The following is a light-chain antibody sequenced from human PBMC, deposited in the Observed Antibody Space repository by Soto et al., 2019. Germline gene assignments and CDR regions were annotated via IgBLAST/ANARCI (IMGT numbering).Light chain of an antibody. J-gene: IGLJ2*01. CDR3: SSFTSSTTVI. Sequence: QSALTQPRSVSGSPGQSVSISCTGTSNDVGGYTSVSWYQQHPGKAPKLIISAVSKRPSGVPDRFSGSKSGNTASLTISGLQADDEANYYCSSFTSSTTVIFGGGTKLTVL. CDR2: AVS. CDR1: SNDVGGYTS. V-gene: IGLV2-11*01.